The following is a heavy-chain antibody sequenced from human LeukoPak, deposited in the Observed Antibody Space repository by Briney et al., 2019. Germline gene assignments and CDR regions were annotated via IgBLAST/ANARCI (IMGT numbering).Heavy chain of an antibody. D-gene: IGHD3-22*01. Sequence: ASVKVSCKASGYTFTDYYMHWVRQAPGQGLEWMGWINPNSGGTNYAQKFQGRVTMTRDTSISTAYMELSRLRSDDTAVYYCARLGRITMLVGPPGVGSWGQGTLVTVSS. V-gene: IGHV1-2*02. CDR3: ARLGRITMLVGPPGVGS. CDR2: INPNSGGT. CDR1: GYTFTDYY. J-gene: IGHJ5*02.